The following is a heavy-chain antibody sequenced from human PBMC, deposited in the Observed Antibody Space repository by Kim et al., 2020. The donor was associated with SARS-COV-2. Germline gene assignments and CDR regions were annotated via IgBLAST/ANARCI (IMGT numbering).Heavy chain of an antibody. CDR2: INPNSGGT. Sequence: ASVKVSCKASGYTFTGYYMHWVRQAPGQGLEWMGRINPNSGGTNYAQKFQGRVTMTRDTSISTAYMELSRLRSDDTAVYYCARAVWFRGSNYYYLVVWGNGTTVTVSS. J-gene: IGHJ6*03. V-gene: IGHV1-2*06. CDR3: ARAVWFRGSNYYYLVV. CDR1: GYTFTGYY. D-gene: IGHD3-10*01.